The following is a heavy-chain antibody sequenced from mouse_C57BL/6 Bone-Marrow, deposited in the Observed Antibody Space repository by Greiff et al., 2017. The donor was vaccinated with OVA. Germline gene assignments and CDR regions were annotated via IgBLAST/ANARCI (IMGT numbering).Heavy chain of an antibody. CDR3: ARDGYFDYDD. D-gene: IGHD2-4*01. CDR1: GFTFSSYA. CDR2: ISDGGSYT. V-gene: IGHV5-4*01. J-gene: IGHJ2*01. Sequence: EVQLVESGGGLVKPGGSLKLSCAASGFTFSSYAMSWVRQTPEKRLEWVATISDGGSYTYYPDNVKGRFTISRDNAKNNLYLQMSHLKSEDTAMYYCARDGYFDYDDWGQGTTLTVSS.